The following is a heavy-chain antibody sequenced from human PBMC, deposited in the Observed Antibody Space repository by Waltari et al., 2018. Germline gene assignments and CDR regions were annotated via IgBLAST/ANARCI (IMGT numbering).Heavy chain of an antibody. D-gene: IGHD6-19*01. CDR2: FVPSGTYT. CDR3: ARHAFGNSGWHFFDY. J-gene: IGHJ4*02. Sequence: EVQLVQSGAEIKKPGESLRISCQGSGYIFTNHWITWVRLMPGKGLDWMGRFVPSGTYTNYSPSFQGHVTVSADKSISTAYLQWSSLKASDTAIYYCARHAFGNSGWHFFDYWGQGTLVTVSS. CDR1: GYIFTNHW. V-gene: IGHV5-10-1*03.